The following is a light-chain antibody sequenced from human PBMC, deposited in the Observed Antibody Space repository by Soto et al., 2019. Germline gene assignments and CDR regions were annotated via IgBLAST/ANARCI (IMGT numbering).Light chain of an antibody. CDR2: GAS. V-gene: IGKV3-15*01. CDR1: QSVRSN. Sequence: EIVVAQSPSTVSVSPGEIVTLSCRASQSVRSNLGWYQQKPGQAPRLLIYGASIRATGFTVRFICRGAGTEFTLTISSLQSEGFAVYFYQQSNNCAWTFGQGTKVDIK. CDR3: QQSNNCAWT. J-gene: IGKJ1*01.